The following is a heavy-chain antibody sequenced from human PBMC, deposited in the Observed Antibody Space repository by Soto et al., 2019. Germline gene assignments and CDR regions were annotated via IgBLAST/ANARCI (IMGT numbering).Heavy chain of an antibody. V-gene: IGHV4-31*03. J-gene: IGHJ6*02. CDR2: ISYSGST. Sequence: SETLSLTCTVSGGSISSGGYYWSWIRQHPGKGLEWIGYISYSGSTYYNPSLKSRVTISVDTSKNQFSLKVNSVTAADTAVYYCARDRYCSSTSCNYYYGMDVWGQGTTVTVSS. CDR1: GGSISSGGYY. CDR3: ARDRYCSSTSCNYYYGMDV. D-gene: IGHD2-2*01.